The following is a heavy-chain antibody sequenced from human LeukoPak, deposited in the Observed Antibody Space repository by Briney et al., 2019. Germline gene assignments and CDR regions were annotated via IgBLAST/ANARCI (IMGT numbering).Heavy chain of an antibody. Sequence: SVKVSCKASGGTFSSYAISWVRQAPGQGLEWMGGIIPIFGTANYAQKFQGRVTITADESTSTAYMELSSLRSEDTAVYYCALVGAHKVLSGDYWGHGTLVTVSS. CDR3: ALVGAHKVLSGDY. CDR1: GGTFSSYA. CDR2: IIPIFGTA. D-gene: IGHD1-26*01. J-gene: IGHJ4*01. V-gene: IGHV1-69*01.